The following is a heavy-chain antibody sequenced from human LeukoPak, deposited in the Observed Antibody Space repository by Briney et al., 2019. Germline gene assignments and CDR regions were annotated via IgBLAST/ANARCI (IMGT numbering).Heavy chain of an antibody. D-gene: IGHD3-3*01. CDR3: ARDLGSMYYDFWRRDDAFDI. J-gene: IGHJ3*02. Sequence: SVKVSCKASGGTFSSYAISWVRQATGQGLEWMGGIIPIFGTANYAQKFQGRVTITADKSTSTAYMELSSLRSEDTAVYYCARDLGSMYYDFWRRDDAFDIWGQGTMVTVSS. CDR1: GGTFSSYA. V-gene: IGHV1-69*06. CDR2: IIPIFGTA.